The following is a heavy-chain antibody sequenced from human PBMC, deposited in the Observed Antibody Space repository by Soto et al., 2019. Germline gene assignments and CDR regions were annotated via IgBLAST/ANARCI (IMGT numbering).Heavy chain of an antibody. J-gene: IGHJ4*02. V-gene: IGHV1-18*01. Sequence: QVQLVQSGAEVKKPGASVKVSCKASGYTFTSYGISWVRQAPGQGLEWMGWINGYNGNTNYAQKLQGRVTMTTTTATDTAYMELRSLRYDETAVDYCARIDSGDVDAAYWGQGTLVTVSS. CDR2: INGYNGNT. CDR3: ARIDSGDVDAAY. D-gene: IGHD4-17*01. CDR1: GYTFTSYG.